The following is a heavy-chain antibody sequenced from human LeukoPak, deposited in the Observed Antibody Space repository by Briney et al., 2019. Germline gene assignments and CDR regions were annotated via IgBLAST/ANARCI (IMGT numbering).Heavy chain of an antibody. J-gene: IGHJ4*02. CDR2: ISGSGGST. D-gene: IGHD3-22*01. CDR3: AKSYDSSGYYFPPGVDY. V-gene: IGHV3-23*01. CDR1: GFIFNTYA. Sequence: GGSLRLSCAASGFIFNTYAMSWVRQASGKGLQWISAISGSGGSTYYADSVKGRFTISRDNSKNTLYLQMNSLRAEDTAVYYCAKSYDSSGYYFPPGVDYWGQGTLVTVSS.